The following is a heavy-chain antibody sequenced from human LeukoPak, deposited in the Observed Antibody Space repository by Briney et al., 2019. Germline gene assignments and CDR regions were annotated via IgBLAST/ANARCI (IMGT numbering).Heavy chain of an antibody. V-gene: IGHV4-34*01. CDR1: GGSFSGYY. CDR2: INHSGST. D-gene: IGHD6-13*01. J-gene: IGHJ5*02. Sequence: SETLSLTCAVYGGSFSGYYWSWIRQPPGKGLEWIGEINHSGSTNYNPSLKSRVTISVDTSKNQFSLKLSSVTAADTAVYYCAREWRAAAGRSNWFDPWGQGTLVTVSS. CDR3: AREWRAAAGRSNWFDP.